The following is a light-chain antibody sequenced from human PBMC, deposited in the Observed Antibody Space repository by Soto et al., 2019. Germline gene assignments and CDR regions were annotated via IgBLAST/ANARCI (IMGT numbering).Light chain of an antibody. J-gene: IGKJ1*01. CDR1: QSISSW. Sequence: DIQMTQSPSTLSASVADRVTITCRASQSISSWLAWYQQKPGKAPKLLIYKASSLASGVPSRFSGSGSGTEFTLTISSLQPDDFATYSCQQYNSYSWTFGQGTKVDIK. CDR2: KAS. CDR3: QQYNSYSWT. V-gene: IGKV1-5*03.